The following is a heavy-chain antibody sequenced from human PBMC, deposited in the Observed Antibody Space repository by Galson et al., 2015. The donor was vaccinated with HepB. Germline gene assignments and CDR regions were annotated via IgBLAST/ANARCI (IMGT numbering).Heavy chain of an antibody. Sequence: SVKVSCKASGYTFTGYYMHWVRQAPGQGLEWMGWINPNSGGTNYAQKFQGRVTMTRDTSISTAYMELSRLRSDDTAVYYCARSPVGADYFDYWGQGTLVTVSS. CDR1: GYTFTGYY. CDR3: ARSPVGADYFDY. V-gene: IGHV1-2*02. D-gene: IGHD1-26*01. CDR2: INPNSGGT. J-gene: IGHJ4*02.